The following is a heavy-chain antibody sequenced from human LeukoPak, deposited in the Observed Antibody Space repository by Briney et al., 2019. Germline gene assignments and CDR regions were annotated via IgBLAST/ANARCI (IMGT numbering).Heavy chain of an antibody. CDR2: MNPNSGNT. Sequence: GASVKVSCKASGYTFTSYDINWVRQATGQGLEWMGWMNPNSGNTGYAQKFQGRVTMTRNTSISTANMELSSLRSEDTAVYYCARTFQQWLVLLHGGDRHNWFDPWGQGTLVTVSS. CDR3: ARTFQQWLVLLHGGDRHNWFDP. J-gene: IGHJ5*02. V-gene: IGHV1-8*01. D-gene: IGHD6-19*01. CDR1: GYTFTSYD.